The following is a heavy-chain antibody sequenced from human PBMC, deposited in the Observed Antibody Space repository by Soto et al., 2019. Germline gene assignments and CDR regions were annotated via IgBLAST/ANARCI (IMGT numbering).Heavy chain of an antibody. CDR1: GFTFSSYS. Sequence: GGSLRLSCAASGFTFSSYSMNWVRQAPGKGLEWVSYISSSSTIYYADSVKGRFTISRDNAKNSLYLQMNSLRDEDTAVYYCARDHGPTDYWGQGTLVTVS. V-gene: IGHV3-48*02. CDR3: ARDHGPTDY. CDR2: ISSSSTI. D-gene: IGHD2-8*01. J-gene: IGHJ4*02.